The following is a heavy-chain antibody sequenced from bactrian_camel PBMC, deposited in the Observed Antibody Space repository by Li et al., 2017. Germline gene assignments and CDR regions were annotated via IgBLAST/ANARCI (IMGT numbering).Heavy chain of an antibody. J-gene: IGHJ4*01. V-gene: IGHV3S53*01. D-gene: IGHD7*01. CDR3: AAGRLNWCPSRRPAYKY. CDR2: IPSGGST. CDR1: GYWYTSYC. Sequence: HVQLVESGGGSVQAGGSLRLTCTASGYWYTSYCMGWFRQAPGKEREPVAVIPSGGSTSYAYSVKGRFIVSKGNAENVLYLQMNSLKPEDTAMYLCAAGRLNWCPSRRPAYKYWGQGTQVTVS.